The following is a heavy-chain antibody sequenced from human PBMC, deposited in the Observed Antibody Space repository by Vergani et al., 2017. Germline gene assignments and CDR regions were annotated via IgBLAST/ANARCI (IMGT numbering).Heavy chain of an antibody. J-gene: IGHJ4*01. CDR2: IRSKAYGGTT. D-gene: IGHD6-13*01. CDR1: GFTFVDYP. CDR3: TTGFPGSSWSTY. V-gene: IGHV3-49*03. Sequence: EVQLVESGGGLVQPGRSLRLSCTASGFTFVDYPMSWFRQAPGKGLEWVGFIRSKAYGGTTEYAASVKGRFTISRDDSKAIAYLQMNSLKTEDTAVYYCTTGFPGSSWSTYWGQGTLVTVSS.